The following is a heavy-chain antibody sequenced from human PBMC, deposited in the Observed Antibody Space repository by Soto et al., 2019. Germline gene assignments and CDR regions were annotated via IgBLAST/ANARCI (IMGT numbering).Heavy chain of an antibody. V-gene: IGHV3-23*01. CDR2: ISGSGGST. D-gene: IGHD2-2*01. Sequence: PGGSLRLSCAASGFTFSSYAMSWVRQAPGKGLEWVSAISGSGGSTYYADSVKGRFTISRDNSKNTLYLQMNSLRAEDTAVYYCAKQWVHCSSTSCYPAFDIRAQRTTVTGSS. CDR1: GFTFSSYA. J-gene: IGHJ3*02. CDR3: AKQWVHCSSTSCYPAFDI.